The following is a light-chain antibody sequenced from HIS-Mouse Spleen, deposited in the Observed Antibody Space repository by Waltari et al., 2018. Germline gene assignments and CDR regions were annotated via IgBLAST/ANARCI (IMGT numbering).Light chain of an antibody. CDR2: RNN. CDR3: AAWDDSLSGV. CDR1: SSNIGSNY. V-gene: IGLV1-47*01. Sequence: QSVLTQPPSASGTPGQRVTISCSGSSSNIGSNYVYWYQQLPGTAPKLLIYRNNQRPSGVPDRFSGSKSGTSASLAISGRRSADEADYYCAAWDDSLSGVFGGGTKLTVL. J-gene: IGLJ2*01.